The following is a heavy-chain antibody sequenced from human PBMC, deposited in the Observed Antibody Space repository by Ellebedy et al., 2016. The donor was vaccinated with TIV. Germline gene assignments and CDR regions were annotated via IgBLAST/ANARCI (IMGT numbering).Heavy chain of an antibody. CDR2: INPDSGAT. V-gene: IGHV1-2*02. J-gene: IGHJ4*02. CDR3: ARELVGTTGY. CDR1: GYTFTGYY. Sequence: AASVKVSCKASGYTFTGYYMHWARQAPGQGLEWMGWINPDSGATTYAQKFQGRVTMTRDTSISTAYMELSSLRADDTAVYYCARELVGTTGYWGQGTLVTVSS. D-gene: IGHD1-14*01.